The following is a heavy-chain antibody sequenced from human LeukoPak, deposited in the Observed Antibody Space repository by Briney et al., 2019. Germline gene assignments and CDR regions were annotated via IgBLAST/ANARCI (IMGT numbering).Heavy chain of an antibody. Sequence: ASVKVSCKASVYTFTSYGISGVRPAPGQGLEWMGWISAYNGNTNYAQKLQGRVTMTTDTSTSTAYKELRSLRSDDTAVYYCARGIENDYGFDYWGQGTLVTVSS. CDR1: VYTFTSYG. CDR2: ISAYNGNT. J-gene: IGHJ4*02. D-gene: IGHD4-17*01. CDR3: ARGIENDYGFDY. V-gene: IGHV1-18*01.